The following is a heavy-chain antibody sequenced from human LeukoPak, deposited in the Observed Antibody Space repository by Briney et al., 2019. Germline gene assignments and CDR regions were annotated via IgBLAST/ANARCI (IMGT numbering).Heavy chain of an antibody. Sequence: SDTLSLTCTVSGGSITSNSYSWGWIRQPPGKGLQWIVTLSHAGTNYYNPSLKSRVTMPVDRSKNQFSLKLTSVTATDTAVYYCARLRGGVQLWGDWGQGTLVTVSS. CDR1: GGSITSNSYS. CDR2: LSHAGTN. CDR3: ARLRGGVQLWGD. V-gene: IGHV4-39*01. J-gene: IGHJ4*02. D-gene: IGHD5-18*01.